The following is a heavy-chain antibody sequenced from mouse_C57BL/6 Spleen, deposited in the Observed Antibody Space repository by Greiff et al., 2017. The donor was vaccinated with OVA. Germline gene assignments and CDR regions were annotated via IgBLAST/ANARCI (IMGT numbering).Heavy chain of an antibody. CDR3: ARRGYGNSYFDY. V-gene: IGHV5-9*01. D-gene: IGHD2-10*02. CDR1: GFTFSSYT. CDR2: ISGGGGNT. J-gene: IGHJ2*01. Sequence: EVKLQESGGGLVKPGGSLKLSCAASGFTFSSYTMSWVRQTPEKRLEWVATISGGGGNTYYPDSVKGRFTISRDNAKNTLYLQMSSLRSEDTALYYCARRGYGNSYFDYWGQGTTLTVSS.